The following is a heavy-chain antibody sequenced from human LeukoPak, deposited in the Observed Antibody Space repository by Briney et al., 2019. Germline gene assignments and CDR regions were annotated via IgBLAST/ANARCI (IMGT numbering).Heavy chain of an antibody. V-gene: IGHV3-23*01. CDR3: AREQEAGGDPRGYFDY. CDR2: ISGSGGST. J-gene: IGHJ4*02. D-gene: IGHD1-26*01. CDR1: GFTFSSYA. Sequence: PGGSLRLSCAASGFTFSSYAMSWVRQAPGKGLEWVSAISGSGGSTYYADSVKGRFTISRDNSKNTLYLQMNSLRAVDTAVYYCAREQEAGGDPRGYFDYWGQGTLVTVSS.